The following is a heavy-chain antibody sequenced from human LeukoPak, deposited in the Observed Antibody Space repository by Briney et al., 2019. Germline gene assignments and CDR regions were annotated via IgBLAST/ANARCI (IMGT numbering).Heavy chain of an antibody. D-gene: IGHD6-19*01. J-gene: IGHJ4*02. V-gene: IGHV3-30-3*01. CDR2: ISYDGSNK. CDR1: GFTFSGYA. Sequence: GRSLRLSCAASGFTFSGYAMHWVRLAPGKGLEWVAVISYDGSNKYYAESVKGRFTNPRDNSKNTLYLQMNSLRAEDTAVYYCARAMAVAGTAFDYWGQGTLVTVSS. CDR3: ARAMAVAGTAFDY.